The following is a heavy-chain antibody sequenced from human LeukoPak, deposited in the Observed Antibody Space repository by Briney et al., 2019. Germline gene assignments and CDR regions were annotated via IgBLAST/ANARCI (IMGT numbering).Heavy chain of an antibody. Sequence: SETLSLTCTVSGGSISSSSYYWGWIRQPPGKGLEWIGSIYYSGSTYYNPSLKSRVTISVDTSKNQFSLKLSSVTAADTAVYYCARGRRYYYGSGSYYEWDYWGQGTLVTVSS. CDR1: GGSISSSSYY. J-gene: IGHJ4*02. CDR2: IYYSGST. CDR3: ARGRRYYYGSGSYYEWDY. V-gene: IGHV4-39*07. D-gene: IGHD3-10*01.